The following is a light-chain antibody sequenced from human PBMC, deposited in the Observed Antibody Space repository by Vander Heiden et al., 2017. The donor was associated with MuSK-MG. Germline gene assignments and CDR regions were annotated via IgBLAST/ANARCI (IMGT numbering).Light chain of an antibody. V-gene: IGKV3-11*01. Sequence: EVVLTQSPATLSLSPGERATLSCRASQSVGTYLAWYQHKPGQAPRLLIYAASKRATGIPARFRGGGYGTDFTLTISSREPEDFAIYYCQQRRAGPPEFTFGPGTKVDI. CDR1: QSVGTY. CDR2: AAS. J-gene: IGKJ3*01. CDR3: QQRRAGPPEFT.